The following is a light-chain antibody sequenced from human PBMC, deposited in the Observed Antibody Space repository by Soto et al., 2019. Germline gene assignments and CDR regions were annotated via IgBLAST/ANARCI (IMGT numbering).Light chain of an antibody. Sequence: DIVMTQSPDSLAVSLGERATINCKSSQSVLYSSNNKNYLAWYQQKPGQPPKLLIYWASTRESGVPDRFSGSGSGTDFPLTISSLQAEDVAVYYCQQYYSTPNTFGQGTKLEIK. J-gene: IGKJ2*01. CDR1: QSVLYSSNNKNY. CDR3: QQYYSTPNT. V-gene: IGKV4-1*01. CDR2: WAS.